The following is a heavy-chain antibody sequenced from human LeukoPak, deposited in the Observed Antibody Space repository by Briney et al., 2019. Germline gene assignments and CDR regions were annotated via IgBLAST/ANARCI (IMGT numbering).Heavy chain of an antibody. CDR1: GFTFSSSS. CDR3: ARGRFTDNGVFDY. D-gene: IGHD1-14*01. J-gene: IGHJ4*02. V-gene: IGHV3-7*01. CDR2: IRQDGSDK. Sequence: GRSLRLSCAASGFTFSSSSMNWVRKPPGKGLEWMANIRQDGSDKFYADSLRGRFTISRDNAKNSVFLQMSSLRAEDTAVYYCARGRFTDNGVFDYWGRGTLVIVSS.